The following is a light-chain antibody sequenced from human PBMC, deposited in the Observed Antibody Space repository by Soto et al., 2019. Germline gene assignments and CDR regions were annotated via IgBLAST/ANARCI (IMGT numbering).Light chain of an antibody. Sequence: QSALTQPASVSGSPEQSITISCTGTRSDVGGYNYVSWYQQHPGKAPKLMIYEVSNRPSGVSNRFSGSKSGNTASLTISGLQAEDEADYYCNSYTSTSSWVFGGGTKLTVL. CDR2: EVS. V-gene: IGLV2-14*01. J-gene: IGLJ3*02. CDR3: NSYTSTSSWV. CDR1: RSDVGGYNY.